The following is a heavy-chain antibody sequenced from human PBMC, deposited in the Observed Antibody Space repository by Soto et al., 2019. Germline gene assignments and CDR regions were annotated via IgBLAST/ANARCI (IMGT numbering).Heavy chain of an antibody. CDR1: GGTFSSYT. CDR2: IIPIVAIA. J-gene: IGHJ6*02. V-gene: IGHV1-69*02. CDR3: AMGRPWEDYYGMDV. D-gene: IGHD1-26*01. Sequence: QVQLVQSGAEVKKPGSSVKVSCKASGGTFSSYTFNWVRQAPGQGLEWMGRIIPIVAIANYAQKFQGRVTITADKSTSTAYMDLSSLRSEDTAVYYCAMGRPWEDYYGMDVWGQGTTVTVSS.